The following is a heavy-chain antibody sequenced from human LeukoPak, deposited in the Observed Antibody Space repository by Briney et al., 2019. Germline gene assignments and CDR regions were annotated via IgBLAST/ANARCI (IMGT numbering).Heavy chain of an antibody. J-gene: IGHJ3*02. V-gene: IGHV1-2*02. CDR1: GYTFTGYY. CDR2: INPNSGGT. D-gene: IGHD1-7*01. CDR3: ARDEENYATFFDI. Sequence: ASVKVSCKASGYTFTGYYMHWVRQAPGQGLEWMGWINPNSGGTNYAQKLQGRVTMTTDTSTSTAYMELRSLRSDDTAVYYCARDEENYATFFDIWGQGTMVTVSS.